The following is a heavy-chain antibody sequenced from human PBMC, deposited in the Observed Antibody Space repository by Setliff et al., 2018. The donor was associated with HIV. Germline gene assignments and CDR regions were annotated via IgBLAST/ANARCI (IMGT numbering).Heavy chain of an antibody. CDR2: ISTSGST. J-gene: IGHJ3*02. V-gene: IGHV4-4*09. Sequence: PSETLSLTCTVSGGSINNFYWSWIRQPPGKGLEWIGCISTSGSTKYNPSLKSRVTILVDPSNNQFSLRLSSVTAADTAVYYCARHSDFWSEDAFDIWTQGTVVTVSS. CDR3: ARHSDFWSEDAFDI. CDR1: GGSINNFY. D-gene: IGHD3-3*01.